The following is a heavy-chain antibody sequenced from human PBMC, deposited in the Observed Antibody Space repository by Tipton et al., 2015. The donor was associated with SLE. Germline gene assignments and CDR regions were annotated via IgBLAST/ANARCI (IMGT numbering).Heavy chain of an antibody. D-gene: IGHD6-19*01. CDR3: ARDGFGRGGAGGCDY. J-gene: IGHJ4*02. CDR1: GGSINSYY. CDR2: IYYSGGT. V-gene: IGHV4-59*01. Sequence: TLSLTCTVSGGSINSYYWSWIRQPPGKGLEWIGYIYYSGGTNYNPSLKTRITMSVDTSKNQFSLKLSSVTAADTAVYYCARDGFGRGGAGGCDYGGQGPLAAVSS.